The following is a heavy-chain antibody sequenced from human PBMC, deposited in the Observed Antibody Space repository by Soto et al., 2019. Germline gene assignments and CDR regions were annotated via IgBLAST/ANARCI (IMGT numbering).Heavy chain of an antibody. CDR1: GYTFTSYA. J-gene: IGHJ5*02. CDR3: ARDLLYDFWSGYSPFDP. V-gene: IGHV1-3*01. Sequence: ASVKVSCKASGYTFTSYAMHWVRQAPGQRLEWMGWINAGNGNTKYSQKFQGRVTITRDTSASTAYMELSSLRSEDTAVYYCARDLLYDFWSGYSPFDPWGQGTLVTVPS. D-gene: IGHD3-3*01. CDR2: INAGNGNT.